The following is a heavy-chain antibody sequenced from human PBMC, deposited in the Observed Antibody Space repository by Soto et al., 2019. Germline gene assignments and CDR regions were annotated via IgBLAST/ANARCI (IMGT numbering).Heavy chain of an antibody. CDR1: GFTFSSYA. CDR2: ISGSGGTT. V-gene: IGHV3-23*01. D-gene: IGHD3-22*01. J-gene: IGHJ4*02. CDR3: AKGQSRYDSSGYYWVY. Sequence: GGSLRLSCAASGFTFSSYAMSWVRQAPGKGLEWVSVISGSGGTTYYADSVKGRFTISRDNSKNTLYLQMNSLRAEDTAVYYCAKGQSRYDSSGYYWVYWSQGTLVTVSS.